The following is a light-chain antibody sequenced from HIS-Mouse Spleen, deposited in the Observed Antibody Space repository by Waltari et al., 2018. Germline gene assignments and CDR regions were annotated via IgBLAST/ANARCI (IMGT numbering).Light chain of an antibody. Sequence: QSALTQPASVSGSPGQSITISCTGTSSDVGGYNYVSWYQQPPGKAPKLMIYDVSNRPSWVSNRFSRSKSGNTASLTISGLQAEDEADYYCSSYTSSSVWVFGGGTKLTVL. CDR3: SSYTSSSVWV. J-gene: IGLJ3*02. V-gene: IGLV2-14*03. CDR1: SSDVGGYNY. CDR2: DVS.